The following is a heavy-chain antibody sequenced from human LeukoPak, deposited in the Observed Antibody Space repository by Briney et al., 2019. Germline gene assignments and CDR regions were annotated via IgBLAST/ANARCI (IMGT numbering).Heavy chain of an antibody. Sequence: GGSLRLSCAASGFTFSTYEMNWVRQAPGKGLGWVAYISSSGSTKYYADSVTGRFTVSRDNAKNSLYLQMSSLRAEDTAVYHCARDRDGDYVDYWGQGTLVTVSS. V-gene: IGHV3-48*03. CDR3: ARDRDGDYVDY. J-gene: IGHJ4*02. D-gene: IGHD4-17*01. CDR2: ISSSGSTK. CDR1: GFTFSTYE.